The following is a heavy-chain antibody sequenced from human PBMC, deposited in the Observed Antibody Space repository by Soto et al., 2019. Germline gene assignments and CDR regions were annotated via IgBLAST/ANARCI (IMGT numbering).Heavy chain of an antibody. D-gene: IGHD6-19*01. J-gene: IGHJ4*02. V-gene: IGHV3-15*01. CDR1: GFTFSNAW. Sequence: GGSLRLSCAASGFTFSNAWMSWVRQAPGKGLEWVGRIKSKTDGGTTDYAAPVKGRFTISRDDSKNTLYLQMNSLKTEDTAVYYCTTASSAAVAGPQSYFDYWGQGTLVTVSS. CDR3: TTASSAAVAGPQSYFDY. CDR2: IKSKTDGGTT.